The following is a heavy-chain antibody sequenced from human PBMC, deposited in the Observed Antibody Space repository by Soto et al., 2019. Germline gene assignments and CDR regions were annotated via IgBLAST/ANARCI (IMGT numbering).Heavy chain of an antibody. CDR1: GGPINTSY. CDR2: IFSSGST. V-gene: IGHV4-4*07. D-gene: IGHD5-12*01. Sequence: SETLSLTCTVSGGPINTSYWSWVRQPAGRGLQWFGRIFSSGSTSFNPSLESRVAMSVDTSKNHFSLNLSSVTAADMAVYYCAREGSYSAYNFAHGIQLWSFDFWGQGALVTVS. CDR3: AREGSYSAYNFAHGIQLWSFDF. J-gene: IGHJ4*02.